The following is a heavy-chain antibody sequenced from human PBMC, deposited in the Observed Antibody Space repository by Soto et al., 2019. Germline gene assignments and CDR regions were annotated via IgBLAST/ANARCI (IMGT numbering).Heavy chain of an antibody. J-gene: IGHJ4*02. Sequence: QVQLVDSGGGLVKPGGSLRLSCTASGFTFTDHYMTWIRQAPGKGLEGVSYINSGGSNIYSADSVRGRFTIARDNAKNSVYLQMSSLRAEDTAISYCARDIRGANGGQGTLVIVSS. V-gene: IGHV3-11*01. CDR1: GFTFTDHY. CDR3: ARDIRGAN. D-gene: IGHD3-10*01. CDR2: INSGGSNI.